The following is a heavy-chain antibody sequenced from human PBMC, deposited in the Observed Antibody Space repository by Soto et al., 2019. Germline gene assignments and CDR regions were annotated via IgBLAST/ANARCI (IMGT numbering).Heavy chain of an antibody. Sequence: GGSLRLSCSASGCTFSEYSMHWVRQAPGKGLQYVSTISSDGDITYYADSVKGRFTISRDNSKNTLYLQMNSLRPEDTAVYYCVKVSTFYDILTGYYSTNFFDPWGQGTLVTVSS. D-gene: IGHD3-9*01. CDR1: GCTFSEYS. V-gene: IGHV3-64D*06. CDR2: ISSDGDIT. CDR3: VKVSTFYDILTGYYSTNFFDP. J-gene: IGHJ5*02.